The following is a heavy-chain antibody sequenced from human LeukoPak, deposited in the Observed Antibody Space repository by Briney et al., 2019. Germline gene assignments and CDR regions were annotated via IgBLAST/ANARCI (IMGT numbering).Heavy chain of an antibody. D-gene: IGHD3-10*01. J-gene: IGHJ4*02. Sequence: GSLRLSCEASGFTFSAYAMTWVRQPPRKGLEWIGEIYHGGSTNCNPSLKGRVTISVDRSNNQFSLRLTSVTAADTAVYYCARGEEHGSGTVHFDYWGQGTLVTVSS. V-gene: IGHV4-34*01. CDR3: ARGEEHGSGTVHFDY. CDR1: GFTFSAYA. CDR2: IYHGGST.